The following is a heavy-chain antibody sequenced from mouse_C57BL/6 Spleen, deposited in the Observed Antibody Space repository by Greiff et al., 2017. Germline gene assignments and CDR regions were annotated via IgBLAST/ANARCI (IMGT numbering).Heavy chain of an antibody. CDR2: IDPSDSET. Sequence: QVQLQQPGAELVRPGSSVKLSCKASGYTFTGYWMHWVKQRPIQGLEWIGNIDPSDSETNYNQKFKDKATLTVDKSSSTAYMQLSSLTSEDSAVYYCAAGPNYWYFDVWGTGTTVTVSS. CDR3: AAGPNYWYFDV. D-gene: IGHD3-3*01. V-gene: IGHV1-52*01. CDR1: GYTFTGYW. J-gene: IGHJ1*03.